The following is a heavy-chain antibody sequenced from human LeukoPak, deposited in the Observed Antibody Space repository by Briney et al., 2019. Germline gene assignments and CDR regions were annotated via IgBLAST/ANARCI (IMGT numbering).Heavy chain of an antibody. CDR1: GFTFSSYW. Sequence: GGSLRLSCAASGFTFSSYWMSWVRQAPGKGLEWVSVIYSGGSTYYADSVKGRFTISRDNSKNTLYLQMNSLRAEDTAVYYCAREAVTTGNYFDYWGQGTLVTVSS. CDR2: IYSGGST. V-gene: IGHV3-53*01. D-gene: IGHD4-17*01. CDR3: AREAVTTGNYFDY. J-gene: IGHJ4*02.